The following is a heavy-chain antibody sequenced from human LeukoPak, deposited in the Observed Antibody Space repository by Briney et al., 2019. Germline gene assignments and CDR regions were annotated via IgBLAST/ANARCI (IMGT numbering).Heavy chain of an antibody. J-gene: IGHJ4*02. CDR2: IRSKTDGGTT. D-gene: IGHD3-10*01. V-gene: IGHV3-15*01. CDR1: GFTFSNAW. CDR3: TTARNMVRGVIPLDY. Sequence: GGSLRLSCAASGFTFSNAWMSWVRQAPGKGLEWVGRIRSKTDGGTTDYAAPVKGRFTISRDDSKNTLYLQMNSLKTGDTAVYYCTTARNMVRGVIPLDYWGQGTLVTVSS.